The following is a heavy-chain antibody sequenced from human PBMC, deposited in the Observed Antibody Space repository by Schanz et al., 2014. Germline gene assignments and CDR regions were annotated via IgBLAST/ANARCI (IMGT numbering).Heavy chain of an antibody. J-gene: IGHJ6*03. CDR1: GGTFSTYP. Sequence: QVQLVQSGAEVKKPGSSMKVSCKASGGTFSTYPINWLRQAPGQGLEWMGRIIPIHGIVNYAQRFQDRVRITADKSTSTAYMELNSLTSEDTAVYYCARVSMEFERGKSYYYYMDVWGRGTTVTVSS. CDR3: ARVSMEFERGKSYYYYMDV. D-gene: IGHD3-10*01. CDR2: IIPIHGIV. V-gene: IGHV1-69*02.